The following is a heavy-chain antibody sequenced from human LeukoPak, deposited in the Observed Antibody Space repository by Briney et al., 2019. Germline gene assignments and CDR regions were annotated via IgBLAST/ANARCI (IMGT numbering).Heavy chain of an antibody. V-gene: IGHV6-1*01. D-gene: IGHD5-12*01. CDR3: ARDLNSAYDLCDY. Sequence: QTLSLTCAISGDSVSSNSAAWYCLRQSPARRLEWPGRTYYRSKWYNEYAVSVKSRITTNPDTFKNQFSLQLKAVTPEDTAVYYCARDLNSAYDLCDYWGRGTLVTVSS. CDR1: GDSVSSNSAA. CDR2: TYYRSKWYN. J-gene: IGHJ4*02.